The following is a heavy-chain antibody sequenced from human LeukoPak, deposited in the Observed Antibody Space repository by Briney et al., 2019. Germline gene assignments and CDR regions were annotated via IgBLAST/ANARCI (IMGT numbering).Heavy chain of an antibody. D-gene: IGHD6-19*01. V-gene: IGHV3-23*01. CDR1: GFTFSAYA. J-gene: IGHJ4*02. Sequence: PGGSLRLSCAASGFTFSAYAMSWVRQAPGKGLEWVSAISRSGSSTDYADSVKGRFTLSRENSKNTLFLQMNNLRAEDTALYYCAKGRRYSSGGVDYWGQGTLVTVSS. CDR2: ISRSGSST. CDR3: AKGRRYSSGGVDY.